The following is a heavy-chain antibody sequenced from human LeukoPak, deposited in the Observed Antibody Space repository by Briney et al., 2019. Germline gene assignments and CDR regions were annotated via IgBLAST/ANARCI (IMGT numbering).Heavy chain of an antibody. D-gene: IGHD3-10*01. Sequence: SETLSLTCTVSGGSISSHYWSWIRQPPGKGLEWIGYIYYSGSTNYNPSLKSRVTISVDTSKNQFSLKLSSVTAADTAVYYCARDSGLWFGELFYVDYWGQGTLVTVSS. CDR1: GGSISSHY. CDR3: ARDSGLWFGELFYVDY. V-gene: IGHV4-59*11. J-gene: IGHJ4*02. CDR2: IYYSGST.